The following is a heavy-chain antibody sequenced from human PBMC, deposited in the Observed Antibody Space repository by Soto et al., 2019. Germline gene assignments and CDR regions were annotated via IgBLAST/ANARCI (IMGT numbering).Heavy chain of an antibody. CDR2: IIPIFGTA. CDR1: GGTFSSYA. V-gene: IGHV1-69*01. Sequence: QVQLVQSGAEVKKPGSSVKVSCKASGGTFSSYAISWVRQAPGQGLEWMGGIIPIFGTANYAQKFQGRVTITADESTSTAYMELSSLRSEDTAEYYCARTKGAYYYGSGSYNSFDYWGQGTLVTVSS. CDR3: ARTKGAYYYGSGSYNSFDY. J-gene: IGHJ4*02. D-gene: IGHD3-10*01.